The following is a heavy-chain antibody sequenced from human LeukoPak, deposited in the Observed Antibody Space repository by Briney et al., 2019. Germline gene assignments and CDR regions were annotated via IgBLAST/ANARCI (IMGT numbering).Heavy chain of an antibody. D-gene: IGHD6-13*01. V-gene: IGHV3-48*04. CDR2: ITSSGGTI. CDR1: GFTISRDS. Sequence: GGSLRLSCAASGFTISRDSMNWVRQAPGKGLEWVSFITSSGGTIYYADSVKGRFTMSRDNAKNSLYLQMKSLRVEDTAVYYCAREGIAAAGEHWGQGTLVTVSS. J-gene: IGHJ1*01. CDR3: AREGIAAAGEH.